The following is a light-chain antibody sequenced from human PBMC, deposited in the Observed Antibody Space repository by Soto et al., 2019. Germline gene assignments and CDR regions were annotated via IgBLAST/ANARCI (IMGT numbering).Light chain of an antibody. Sequence: EIVLTQSPGTLSLSPGERATLSCRASQSVSSSDLAWYQQKPGQAPRLLIYGASSRATGIPDRFSGSGSGTDFTLTISRLEPEDVAVYYCQQYGSSPGYTFGQGTKLEIK. CDR2: GAS. V-gene: IGKV3-20*01. J-gene: IGKJ2*01. CDR3: QQYGSSPGYT. CDR1: QSVSSSD.